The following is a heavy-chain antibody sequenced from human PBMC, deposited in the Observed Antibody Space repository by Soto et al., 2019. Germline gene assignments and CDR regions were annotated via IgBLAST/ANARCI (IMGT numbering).Heavy chain of an antibody. D-gene: IGHD2-15*01. J-gene: IGHJ6*03. Sequence: SETLSLTCTVSGGSISSGGYYWSWIRQHPGKGLEWIGYIYYSGSTYYNPSLKSRVTISVDTSKNQFSLKLSSVTAADTAVYYCATLGYCSGGSCERYYYYMDVWSKGTTVTVSS. CDR1: GGSISSGGYY. V-gene: IGHV4-31*03. CDR3: ATLGYCSGGSCERYYYYMDV. CDR2: IYYSGST.